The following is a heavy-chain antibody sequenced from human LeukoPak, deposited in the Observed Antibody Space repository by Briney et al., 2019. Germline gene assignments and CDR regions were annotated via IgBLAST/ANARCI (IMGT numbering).Heavy chain of an antibody. CDR3: AKDPYDFWSGYYGFMDY. CDR2: IRYDGSNK. V-gene: IGHV3-30*02. CDR1: GFTFSSYG. D-gene: IGHD3-3*01. J-gene: IGHJ4*02. Sequence: PGGSLRLSCAASGFTFSSYGMHWVRQAPGKGLEWVAFIRYDGSNKYYADSVKGRFTISRDNSKNTLYLQMNSLRAEDTAVYYCAKDPYDFWSGYYGFMDYWGQGTLVTVSS.